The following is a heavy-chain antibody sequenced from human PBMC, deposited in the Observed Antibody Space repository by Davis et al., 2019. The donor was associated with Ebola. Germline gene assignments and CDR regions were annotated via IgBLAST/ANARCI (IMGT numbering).Heavy chain of an antibody. CDR1: GDSVSG. D-gene: IGHD3-3*01. V-gene: IGHV6-1*01. CDR2: TYYNSKWYN. CDR3: ARGWLRGYLDY. Sequence: HSQTLSLTCAISGDSVSGWNWIRQSPSRGLEWLGRTYYNSKWYNDYELSVRGRITINPDTSKNQFSLQLNSVTPEDTAVYYCARGWLRGYLDYWGQGTLVTVSS. J-gene: IGHJ4*02.